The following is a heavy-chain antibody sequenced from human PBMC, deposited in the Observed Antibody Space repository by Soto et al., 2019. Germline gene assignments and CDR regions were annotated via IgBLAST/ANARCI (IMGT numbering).Heavy chain of an antibody. V-gene: IGHV4-39*01. J-gene: IGHJ4*02. D-gene: IGHD3-10*01. CDR1: GGSINNGDYY. CDR2: VYYSGTT. CDR3: ARRYGWLYFDY. Sequence: SETLSLTCTVSGGSINNGDYYWTWIRQPPGKGLEWIGSVYYSGTTYYNPSLKSRVTISVDTSKNQFSLKLTSVTAADTALYYCARRYGWLYFDYWGQGSLVTVSS.